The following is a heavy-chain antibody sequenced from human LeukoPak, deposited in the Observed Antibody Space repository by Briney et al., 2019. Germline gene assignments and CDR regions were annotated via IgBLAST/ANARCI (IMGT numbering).Heavy chain of an antibody. V-gene: IGHV4-34*01. Sequence: SETLSLTCAVYGGSFSGYYWSWIPHPPGKGLEWIGEINHSGSTNYNPYLKSRVTISVDTSKNQFSLKLSSVTAADTAVYYCARGPEAGYSYGEFDYWGQGTLVAVSS. D-gene: IGHD5-18*01. CDR1: GGSFSGYY. CDR3: ARGPEAGYSYGEFDY. J-gene: IGHJ4*02. CDR2: INHSGST.